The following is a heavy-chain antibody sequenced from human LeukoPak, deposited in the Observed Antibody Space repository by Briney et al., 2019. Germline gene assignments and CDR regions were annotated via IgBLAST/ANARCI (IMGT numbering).Heavy chain of an antibody. CDR2: ISSSGSTI. CDR1: GFTFSDYY. CDR3: ARDGGEVTMIVVAARLDAFDI. J-gene: IGHJ3*02. Sequence: TGGSLRLSCAASGFTFSDYYMSWIRQAPGKGLEWVSYISSSGSTIYYADSVKGRFTISRDNAKNSLYLQMNSLRAEDTAVYYCARDGGEVTMIVVAARLDAFDIWGQGTMVTVSS. D-gene: IGHD3-22*01. V-gene: IGHV3-11*04.